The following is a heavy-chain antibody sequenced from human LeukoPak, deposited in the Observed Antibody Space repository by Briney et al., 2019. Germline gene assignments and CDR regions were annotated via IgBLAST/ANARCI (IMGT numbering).Heavy chain of an antibody. CDR3: AKSGLSQWLYVVY. Sequence: GGSLRLSCAASGFTFSSYAMSWVRQAPGKGLEWVSAISGSGGSTYYADSVEGRFTISRDNSKNTLYLQMNSLRAEGTAVYYCAKSGLSQWLYVVYWGQGTLVTVSS. V-gene: IGHV3-23*01. CDR2: ISGSGGST. CDR1: GFTFSSYA. D-gene: IGHD6-19*01. J-gene: IGHJ4*02.